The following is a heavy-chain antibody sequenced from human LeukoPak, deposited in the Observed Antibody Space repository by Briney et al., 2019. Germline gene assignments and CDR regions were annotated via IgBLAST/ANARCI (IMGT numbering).Heavy chain of an antibody. V-gene: IGHV3-9*01. J-gene: IGHJ4*02. CDR2: ISWNSGSI. CDR1: GFTFDDYA. Sequence: LPGGSLRLSCAASGFTFDDYAMHWVRQAPGKGLEWVSGISWNSGSIGYADSVKGRFTISRDNAKNSLYLQMNSLRAEDTALYYRAKDVETTVTNGDFDYWGQGTLVTVSS. D-gene: IGHD4-17*01. CDR3: AKDVETTVTNGDFDY.